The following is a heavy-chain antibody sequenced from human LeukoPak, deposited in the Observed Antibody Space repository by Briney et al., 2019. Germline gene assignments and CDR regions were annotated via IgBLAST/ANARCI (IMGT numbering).Heavy chain of an antibody. J-gene: IGHJ4*02. CDR2: LRYDGSTA. CDR1: GFTLSSYG. Sequence: GGSLRLSCAASGFTLSSYGMNWVRQAPCKGLDWVAFLRYDGSTAFYEDSVKGRFTISRDSSKNTLYLQMNSLTPADTAIYYCAKDPYGGTYPSYFDYWGQGTLVTVSS. CDR3: AKDPYGGTYPSYFDY. D-gene: IGHD1-26*01. V-gene: IGHV3-30*02.